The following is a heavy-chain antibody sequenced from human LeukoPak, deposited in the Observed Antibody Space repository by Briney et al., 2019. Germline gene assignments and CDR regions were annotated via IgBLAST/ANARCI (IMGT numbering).Heavy chain of an antibody. V-gene: IGHV5-51*01. CDR3: ARLTPYSSGWNSGWFDP. CDR1: GYSFTSYW. Sequence: GESLKISCKGSGYSFTSYWIGWVRQMPGKGLEGMVIIYPGDSDTRYSPSFQGQVTISADKSISTAYLQWSSLKASDTAMYYCARLTPYSSGWNSGWFDPWGQGTLVTVSS. CDR2: IYPGDSDT. J-gene: IGHJ5*02. D-gene: IGHD6-19*01.